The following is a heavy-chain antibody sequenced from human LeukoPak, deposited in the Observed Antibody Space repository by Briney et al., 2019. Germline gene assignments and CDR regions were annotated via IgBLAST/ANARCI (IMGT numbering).Heavy chain of an antibody. CDR2: IYYSGST. CDR1: GGSISSSSYY. V-gene: IGHV4-39*01. J-gene: IGHJ4*02. Sequence: PSETLSLTCTVSGGSISSSSYYWGWIRQPPGKGLEWIGSIYYSGSTYYNPSLKSRVTISVDTSKNQFPLKLSSVTAADTAVYYCARQDMTTVTTLDYCGQGTLVTVSS. D-gene: IGHD4-17*01. CDR3: ARQDMTTVTTLDY.